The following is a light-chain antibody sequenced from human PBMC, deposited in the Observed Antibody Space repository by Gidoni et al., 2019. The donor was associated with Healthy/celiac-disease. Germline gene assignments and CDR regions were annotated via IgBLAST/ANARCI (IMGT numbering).Light chain of an antibody. CDR2: AAS. CDR1: QSISSY. J-gene: IGKJ3*01. Sequence: DIQMTQSPSSLSASEGDRVTITCRPSQSISSYLNWYQHKPGKAPKLLIYAASSLQSGVPSRFSGSGSGTDFTLTISSLQPEDFATYYCQQSYSAPFTFGPGTKVDIK. CDR3: QQSYSAPFT. V-gene: IGKV1-39*01.